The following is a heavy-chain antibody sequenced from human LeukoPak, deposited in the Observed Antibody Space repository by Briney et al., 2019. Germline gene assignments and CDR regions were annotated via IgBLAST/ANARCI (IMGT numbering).Heavy chain of an antibody. Sequence: SGTLSLTCTVSGDSISSYYWSWIRHPAGKGLEWIGRIYTSGIINYNPSLKSRLTMSIDTSKNQFSLKLSSVTAADTAVYYCARDRVRSGYDLFDYWDQGTLVTVSS. D-gene: IGHD5-12*01. J-gene: IGHJ4*02. CDR3: ARDRVRSGYDLFDY. CDR2: IYTSGII. CDR1: GDSISSYY. V-gene: IGHV4-4*07.